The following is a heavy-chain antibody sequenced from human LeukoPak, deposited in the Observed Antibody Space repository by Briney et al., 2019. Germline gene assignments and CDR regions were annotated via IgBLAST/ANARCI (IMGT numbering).Heavy chain of an antibody. J-gene: IGHJ4*02. V-gene: IGHV5-51*01. D-gene: IGHD2-15*01. Sequence: GESLKISCKGSGYSFTSYWIGWVRQMPGKGLEWMGIIYPGDSDTRYSPSFQGQVTISADKSISTAYLQRSSLKASDTAMYYCARQYCSGGSCLSYFDYWGQGTLVTVSS. CDR3: ARQYCSGGSCLSYFDY. CDR2: IYPGDSDT. CDR1: GYSFTSYW.